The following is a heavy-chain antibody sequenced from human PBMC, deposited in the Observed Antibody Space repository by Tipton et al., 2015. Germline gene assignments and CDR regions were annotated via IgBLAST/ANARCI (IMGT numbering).Heavy chain of an antibody. Sequence: TLSLTCTVSGGSINNYYWVWIRQPPGKGLEWIGTISHGGNTFYNPSLKSRVTISADTSKNQFSLKLSSVTAADTAVYYCACQDYDSLTRDYQTVDYWGQGTLVTVSS. J-gene: IGHJ4*02. D-gene: IGHD3-9*01. V-gene: IGHV4-59*04. CDR1: GGSINNYY. CDR2: ISHGGNT. CDR3: ACQDYDSLTRDYQTVDY.